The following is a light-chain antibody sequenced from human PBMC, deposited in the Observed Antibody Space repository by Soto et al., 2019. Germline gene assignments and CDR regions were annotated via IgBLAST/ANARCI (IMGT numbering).Light chain of an antibody. Sequence: AMQLTQSPSSLSASEGDRVTITCRASQGISSYLAWYQQKPGKAPKLLIYAASTLQSGVPSRFSGSGSGTEFTLTISSVQSEDFATYYCLQDYDFPRTFGGGTKVDIK. CDR3: LQDYDFPRT. CDR2: AAS. J-gene: IGKJ4*01. CDR1: QGISSY. V-gene: IGKV1-6*01.